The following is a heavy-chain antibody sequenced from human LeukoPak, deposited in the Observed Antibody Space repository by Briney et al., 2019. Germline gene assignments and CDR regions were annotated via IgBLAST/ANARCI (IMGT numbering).Heavy chain of an antibody. CDR2: IIPILGIA. J-gene: IGHJ4*02. D-gene: IGHD6-6*01. V-gene: IGHV1-69*02. CDR3: ARGVRGVSSSSMYFDY. CDR1: GGTFSSYT. Sequence: ASVKVSCKASGGTFSSYTISWVRQAPGQGLEWMGRIIPILGIANYAQKFQGRVTITADKSTSTAYMELSSLRSEDTAVYYCARGVRGVSSSSMYFDYWGQGTLVTVSS.